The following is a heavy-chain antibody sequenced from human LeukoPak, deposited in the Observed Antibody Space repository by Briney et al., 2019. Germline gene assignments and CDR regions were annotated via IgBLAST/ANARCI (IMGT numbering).Heavy chain of an antibody. J-gene: IGHJ4*02. Sequence: PGRSLRLSCAASGFSFSRYGMHCVRQAPGKGLEWVSFISYDGTNEDYAGSVKDRFTISRKNSKNTLYVQTNRLRDDGTALYYFAKQDWGGNFYAVNCGQGRLVSVSS. CDR1: GFSFSRYG. CDR2: ISYDGTNE. CDR3: AKQDWGGNFYAVN. V-gene: IGHV3-30*18. D-gene: IGHD2-21*02.